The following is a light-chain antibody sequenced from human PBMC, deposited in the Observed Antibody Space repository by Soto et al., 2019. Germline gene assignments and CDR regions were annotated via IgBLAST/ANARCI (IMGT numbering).Light chain of an antibody. J-gene: IGLJ3*02. CDR3: QSYDNTLSGVV. V-gene: IGLV1-40*02. CDR1: TSNIGAGYD. Sequence: QSVLTQPPSVSGAPGQRVSISCTGGTSNIGAGYDVHWYQKLPGTAPKLLIYGSSNRPSGVTDRFSGSKSGTSASLAITGLQADDEADYYCQSYDNTLSGVVFGGGTKVTVL. CDR2: GSS.